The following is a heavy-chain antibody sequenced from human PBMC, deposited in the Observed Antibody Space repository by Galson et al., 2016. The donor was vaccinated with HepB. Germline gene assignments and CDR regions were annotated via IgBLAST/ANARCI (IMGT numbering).Heavy chain of an antibody. J-gene: IGHJ3*02. V-gene: IGHV3-23*01. CDR3: AKDIPPRGHDAFDI. CDR1: GFTFSTYA. D-gene: IGHD2-21*01. CDR2: ISASGGNT. Sequence: SLRLSCAASGFTFSTYAMSWVRQAPGKGLEWVSAISASGGNTYYADSVMGRFTISRDNSKNTLYLQMNSLRAEDTAIYYCAKDIPPRGHDAFDIWGRGTMVTVSS.